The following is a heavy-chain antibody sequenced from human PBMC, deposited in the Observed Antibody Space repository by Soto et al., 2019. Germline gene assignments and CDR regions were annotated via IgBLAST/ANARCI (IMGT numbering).Heavy chain of an antibody. CDR2: ISAYNGNT. Sequence: QVQLVQSGAEVKKPGASVKVSCKASGYTFTSYGISWVRQAPGQGLEWMGWISAYNGNTNYAQKLQGRLTMTTDTSTSTAYMELRSLRSDDTAVYYCASEGVRGYGPPGIRDYYYYGMDVWGQGTTVTVSS. D-gene: IGHD3-10*01. CDR1: GYTFTSYG. V-gene: IGHV1-18*04. J-gene: IGHJ6*02. CDR3: ASEGVRGYGPPGIRDYYYYGMDV.